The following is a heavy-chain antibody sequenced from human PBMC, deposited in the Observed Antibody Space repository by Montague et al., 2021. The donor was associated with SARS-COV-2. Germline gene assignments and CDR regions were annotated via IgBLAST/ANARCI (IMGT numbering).Heavy chain of an antibody. CDR1: GASFSGYY. CDR3: ASEEFFYYGSGNYYRSALDD. J-gene: IGHJ6*02. CDR2: VIHSGTT. D-gene: IGHD3-10*01. V-gene: IGHV4-34*12. Sequence: SETLSLTCHVYGASFSGYYWSWVRQSPGKGLEWIGEVIHSGTTNYNPSLKGRVTISIDPSNDRFSLRLTSLTAADTGVYYCASEEFFYYGSGNYYRSALDDWGQGTTVTVSS.